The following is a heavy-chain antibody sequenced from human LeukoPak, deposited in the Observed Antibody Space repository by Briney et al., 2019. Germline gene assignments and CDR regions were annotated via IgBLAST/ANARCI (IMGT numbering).Heavy chain of an antibody. CDR2: LNPTGGGGT. CDR3: ARGYYDFRGSAFDI. D-gene: IGHD3-22*01. V-gene: IGHV1-46*01. J-gene: IGHJ3*02. Sequence: ASVKVSCKASGYTFTGYYIHWVRQAPGQGLVWMGILNPTGGGGTSYAQNFQGRVTMTGDTSTSTVYMELSSLRSEDTAVYYCARGYYDFRGSAFDIWGQGTMVTVSS. CDR1: GYTFTGYY.